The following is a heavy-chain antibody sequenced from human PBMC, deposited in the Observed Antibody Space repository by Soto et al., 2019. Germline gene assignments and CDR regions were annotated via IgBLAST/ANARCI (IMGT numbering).Heavy chain of an antibody. CDR1: GFTLNTYG. CDR2: IWYDGNTK. D-gene: IGHD6-19*01. Sequence: QIQLVESGGGVVQPGRSLRLSCAASGFTLNTYGFNWVRQAPGKGLEWVAVIWYDGNTKYYADSVKGRFTISRDNLKNTLYPQMNSLTAEDTAVYYCARPLVAPVAGPYYYGMDVWGQGTTVTVSS. V-gene: IGHV3-33*01. J-gene: IGHJ6*02. CDR3: ARPLVAPVAGPYYYGMDV.